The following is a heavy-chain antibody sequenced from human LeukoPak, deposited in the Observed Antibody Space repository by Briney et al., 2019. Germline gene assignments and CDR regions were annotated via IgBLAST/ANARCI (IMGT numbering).Heavy chain of an antibody. V-gene: IGHV2-5*02. Sequence: SGPTLVKPTQTLTLTCTFSGFSLTTSGVGVGWIRQPPGKALEWLALIYWDNNKLYSPSPKTRLTISKDTSKNQVVLTMTNMDPVDTATYYCAREFRGDWYFDLWGRGTLVTVSS. J-gene: IGHJ2*01. CDR1: GFSLTTSGVG. CDR3: AREFRGDWYFDL. CDR2: IYWDNNK. D-gene: IGHD3-10*01.